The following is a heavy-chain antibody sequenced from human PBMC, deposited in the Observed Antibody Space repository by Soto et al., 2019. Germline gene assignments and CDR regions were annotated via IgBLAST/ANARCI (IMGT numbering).Heavy chain of an antibody. D-gene: IGHD6-19*01. CDR2: MNPNSGNT. J-gene: IGHJ4*02. CDR1: GYTFTSYD. V-gene: IGHV1-8*01. CDR3: AREYSSGFSFFDY. Sequence: ASVKVSCKASGYTFTSYDINWVRQATGQGLEWMGWMNPNSGNTGYSQKFQGRVTMTRNTSISTAYMELSSLRSEDTAVYYCAREYSSGFSFFDYWGQATLVTXS.